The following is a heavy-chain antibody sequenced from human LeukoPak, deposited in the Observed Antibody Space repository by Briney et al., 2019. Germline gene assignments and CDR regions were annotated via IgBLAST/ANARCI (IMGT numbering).Heavy chain of an antibody. Sequence: PSGTLSLTCAVSGGSISSNNWRSWVRQPPGKGLEWIGEKYQGGSTNYKPSLKSRVTISVDKSKNQLPLKLRSATAADTAVYYCARGVVSGSYYRSWYDPWGQGSLVAVSS. V-gene: IGHV4-4*02. J-gene: IGHJ5*02. CDR3: ARGVVSGSYYRSWYDP. CDR2: KYQGGST. CDR1: GGSISSNNW. D-gene: IGHD3-10*01.